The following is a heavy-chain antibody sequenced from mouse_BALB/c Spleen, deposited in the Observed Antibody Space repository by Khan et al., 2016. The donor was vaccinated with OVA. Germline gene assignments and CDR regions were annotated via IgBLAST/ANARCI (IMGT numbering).Heavy chain of an antibody. CDR3: AREEALYYFDY. CDR1: GYIFTNYW. Sequence: QVQLQQSGAELVRPGASVKLSCKTSGYIFTNYWIHWIKQRSGQGLEWIARIYPGTDNTYYNENFKDKATLTVDKSSSTAYMQLSSLKSEDSAVYFCAREEALYYFDYWGQGTTLTVSS. D-gene: IGHD1-1*01. V-gene: IGHV1S132*01. J-gene: IGHJ2*01. CDR2: IYPGTDNT.